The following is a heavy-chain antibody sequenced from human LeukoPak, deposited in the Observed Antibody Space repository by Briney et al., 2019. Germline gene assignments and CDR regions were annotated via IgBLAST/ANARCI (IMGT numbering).Heavy chain of an antibody. Sequence: PSETLSLTCTVSGGSMSSSSYFWGWLRQPPGKGLEFIGSIYVSGTTYYSPSLKSRVAISVDTSKNQFSLKLTSVTAADTAVYYCARPKYYYGSGTDGAFDVWGQGTMVTVSS. D-gene: IGHD3-10*01. CDR3: ARPKYYYGSGTDGAFDV. J-gene: IGHJ3*01. V-gene: IGHV4-39*01. CDR1: GGSMSSSSYF. CDR2: IYVSGTT.